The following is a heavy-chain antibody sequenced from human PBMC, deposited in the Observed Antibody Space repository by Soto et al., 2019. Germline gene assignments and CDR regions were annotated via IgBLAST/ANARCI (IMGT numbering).Heavy chain of an antibody. CDR1: GGSISSSNW. J-gene: IGHJ5*02. CDR2: IYHSGST. CDR3: ARAIGGYSSSWYQYNWFDP. Sequence: SETLSLTCAVSGGSISSSNWWSWVRQPPGKGLEWIGEIYHSGSTNYNPSLKSRVTISVDKSKNQFSLKLSSVTAADTAVYYCARAIGGYSSSWYQYNWFDPWGQGALVTVSS. D-gene: IGHD6-13*01. V-gene: IGHV4-4*02.